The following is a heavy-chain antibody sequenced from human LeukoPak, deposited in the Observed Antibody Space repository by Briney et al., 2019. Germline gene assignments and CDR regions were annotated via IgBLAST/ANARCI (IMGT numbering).Heavy chain of an antibody. Sequence: VGSLRLSCAASGFTFSSYAMHWVRQAPGKGLEWVAVISYDGSNKYYADSVKGRFTISRDNSKNTLYLLMNSLRAEDTTVYYCASGHYDSSGYLGYFDYWGQGTLATVSS. CDR1: GFTFSSYA. V-gene: IGHV3-30*01. CDR3: ASGHYDSSGYLGYFDY. D-gene: IGHD3-22*01. J-gene: IGHJ4*02. CDR2: ISYDGSNK.